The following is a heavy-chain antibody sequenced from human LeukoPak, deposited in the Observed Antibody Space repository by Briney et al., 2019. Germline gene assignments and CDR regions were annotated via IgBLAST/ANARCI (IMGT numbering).Heavy chain of an antibody. V-gene: IGHV5-51*01. CDR2: INPGDPDT. CDR1: GDNFPTYW. CDR3: ARVFGYSGYFDY. Sequence: GESLNISCKVSGDNFPTYWIGWVRQMPGKGLEWMGIINPGDPDTRYSPSFRGQVTMSADRSINTAYLQWSSLKASDTAMYYCARVFGYSGYFDYWGQGTLVTVSS. J-gene: IGHJ4*02. D-gene: IGHD5-12*01.